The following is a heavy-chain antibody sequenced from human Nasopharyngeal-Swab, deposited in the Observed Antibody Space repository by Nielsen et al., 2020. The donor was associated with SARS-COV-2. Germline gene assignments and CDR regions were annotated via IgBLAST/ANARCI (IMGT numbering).Heavy chain of an antibody. Sequence: GESLKISCAASGFTFSSYWMSWVRQAPGKGLEWVANIKQDGSEKYYVDSVKGRFTISRDNSKNTLYLQMNSLRAEDTAVYYCARGGRIAAAGTPYYFDYWGQGTLVTVSS. V-gene: IGHV3-7*01. J-gene: IGHJ4*02. CDR1: GFTFSSYW. CDR3: ARGGRIAAAGTPYYFDY. D-gene: IGHD6-13*01. CDR2: IKQDGSEK.